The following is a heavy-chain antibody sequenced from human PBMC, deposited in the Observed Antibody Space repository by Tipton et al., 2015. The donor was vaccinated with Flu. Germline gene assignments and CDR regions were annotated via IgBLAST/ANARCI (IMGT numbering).Heavy chain of an antibody. CDR1: GFTFSNYW. CDR2: ISSDGITT. V-gene: IGHV3-74*01. CDR3: ARGIRNYYGVDV. D-gene: IGHD1-14*01. Sequence: SLRLSCAASGFTFSNYWMHWVRQAPGKGLVWVSRISSDGITTNYADSVKGRFTISRDNAKNTLYLQMNSPRAEDTAVYYCARGIRNYYGVDVWGQGTTVTVSS. J-gene: IGHJ6*02.